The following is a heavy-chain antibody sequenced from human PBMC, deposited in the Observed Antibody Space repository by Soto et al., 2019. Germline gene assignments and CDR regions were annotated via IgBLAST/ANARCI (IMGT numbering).Heavy chain of an antibody. Sequence: QDQLVQSGAELRKPGASVRVSCRASGFRFSDYGFNWLRQAPGQGLEWMGWISAFNGNTETAQGRQDGAHISDLSTSSTAHIDLHTVRRDRSAVYYVRWSYYGAAAFYFGAQGTMPTASS. CDR1: GFRFSDYG. J-gene: IGHJ3*01. CDR3: RWSYYGAAAFYF. CDR2: ISAFNGNT. D-gene: IGHD3-16*01. V-gene: IGHV1-18*01.